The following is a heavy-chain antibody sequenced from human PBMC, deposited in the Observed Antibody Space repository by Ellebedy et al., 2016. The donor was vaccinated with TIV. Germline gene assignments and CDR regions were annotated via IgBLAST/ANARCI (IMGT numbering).Heavy chain of an antibody. CDR3: ARHELGSNAAFDS. D-gene: IGHD7-27*01. Sequence: GESLKISXQGYGYSFTLFWISWVRQMPGKGLEWMGRIDPSDPSGSYTTYSPSFQGHVTISFDNSITTAYLQWSTLKASDTAVYYCARHELGSNAAFDSWGQGTLVTVSS. CDR1: GYSFTLFW. V-gene: IGHV5-10-1*01. CDR2: IDPSDPSGSYT. J-gene: IGHJ4*02.